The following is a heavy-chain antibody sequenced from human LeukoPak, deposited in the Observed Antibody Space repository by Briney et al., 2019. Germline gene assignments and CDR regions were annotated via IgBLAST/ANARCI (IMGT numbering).Heavy chain of an antibody. Sequence: GGSLRLSCAASGFTFSSYWMHWVRQAPGKGLVWVSRINSDGSSTSYADSVKGRFTISRDNAKNTLYLQMNSLRAEDTAVYFCAKDFRRADYYDSSGYYRMIDYWGQGTLVTVSS. V-gene: IGHV3-74*01. CDR1: GFTFSSYW. J-gene: IGHJ4*02. CDR2: INSDGSST. CDR3: AKDFRRADYYDSSGYYRMIDY. D-gene: IGHD3-22*01.